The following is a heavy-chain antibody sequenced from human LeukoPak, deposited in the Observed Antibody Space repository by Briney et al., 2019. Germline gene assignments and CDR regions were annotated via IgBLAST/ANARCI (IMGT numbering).Heavy chain of an antibody. V-gene: IGHV1-18*01. CDR2: ISGYNGNT. CDR3: ARDPAAAGTGGWFDP. Sequence: ASVKVSCKASGYTFTSYGISWVRQAPGQGLEWMGWISGYNGNTNYAQKLQGRVTMTRDTSISTAYMELTRLRSDDTAVYYCARDPAAAGTGGWFDPWGQGTLVTVSS. D-gene: IGHD6-13*01. CDR1: GYTFTSYG. J-gene: IGHJ5*02.